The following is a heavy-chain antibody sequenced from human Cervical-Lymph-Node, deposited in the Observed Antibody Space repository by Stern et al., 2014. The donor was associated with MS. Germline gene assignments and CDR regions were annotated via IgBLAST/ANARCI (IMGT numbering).Heavy chain of an antibody. D-gene: IGHD6-25*01. CDR2: SRNKANNYIT. Sequence: MQLVQSGGGLVQPGGSLRLSCAASGFTFSDDYMDWVRQAPGKGLEWVGRSRNKANNYITEYAASVKGRITILREDSKNSVHLQMNSLKIEDTAVYYCTRETAAGPFEYWGQGTLVTVSS. J-gene: IGHJ4*02. CDR3: TRETAAGPFEY. V-gene: IGHV3-72*01. CDR1: GFTFSDDY.